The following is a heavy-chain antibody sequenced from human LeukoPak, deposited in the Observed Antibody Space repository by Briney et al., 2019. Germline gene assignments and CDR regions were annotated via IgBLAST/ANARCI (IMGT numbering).Heavy chain of an antibody. CDR3: ARELEIAVAGTLGY. V-gene: IGHV3-23*01. D-gene: IGHD6-19*01. CDR2: ITGSGGYA. J-gene: IGHJ4*02. CDR1: GFTFSSYA. Sequence: PGGSLRLSCAPSGFTFSSYAMTWVRQAPRKGLEWVSTITGSGGYAYYADSVKGRFTISRDHSKNTLYLQMKSLRAEDTAVYYCARELEIAVAGTLGYWGQGTLVTVSS.